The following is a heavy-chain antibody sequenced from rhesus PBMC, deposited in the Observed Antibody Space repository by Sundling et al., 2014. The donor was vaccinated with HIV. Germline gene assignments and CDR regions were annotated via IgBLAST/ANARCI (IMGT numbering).Heavy chain of an antibody. V-gene: IGHV1-70*01. J-gene: IGHJ6*01. Sequence: QEQLVQSGAEVKKPGASVKVSCKASGYIFTSYIISWLRQAPGQGFEWMGGIHPGYGSTRYAQKFQGKVTITADMSTSTVYMELSSLRSEDMAIYYCAADTITGTTGGLDSWGQGVVVTVSS. CDR2: IHPGYGST. CDR3: AADTITGTTGGLDS. CDR1: GYIFTSYI. D-gene: IGHD1-26*01.